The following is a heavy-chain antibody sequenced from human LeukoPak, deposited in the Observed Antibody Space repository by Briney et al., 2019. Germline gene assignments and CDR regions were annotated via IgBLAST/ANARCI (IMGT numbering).Heavy chain of an antibody. D-gene: IGHD1-26*01. V-gene: IGHV4-59*08. Sequence: SETLSLTCTVSGGSINNYYWSWIRQPPGKGLEWIGYIDHRGNTNYNPSLKSRVTMSVDTSKNQFSLKLSSVTAADPAVYYCARHGTLDYWGQGTLVTVSS. CDR1: GGSINNYY. CDR2: IDHRGNT. CDR3: ARHGTLDY. J-gene: IGHJ4*02.